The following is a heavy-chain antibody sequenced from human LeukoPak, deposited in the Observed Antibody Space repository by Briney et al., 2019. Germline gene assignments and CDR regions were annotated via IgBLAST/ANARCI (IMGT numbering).Heavy chain of an antibody. CDR1: GGSLSSSY. D-gene: IGHD1-26*01. CDR3: ASAVSGTYYST. V-gene: IGHV4-59*01. J-gene: IGHJ4*02. Sequence: SETLSLTCTVSGGSLSSSYWSWIRQPPGKGLEWIGYIYYSGSTNHNPSLKSRVTMSVDTSKNQFSLKLSSVTAADTAVYYCASAVSGTYYSTWGQGTLVTVSS. CDR2: IYYSGST.